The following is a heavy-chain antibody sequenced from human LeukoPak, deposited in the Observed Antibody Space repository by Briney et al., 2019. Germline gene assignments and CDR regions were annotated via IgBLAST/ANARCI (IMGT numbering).Heavy chain of an antibody. D-gene: IGHD2/OR15-2a*01. J-gene: IGHJ4*02. CDR2: TYYRSKWSN. CDR3: ARSALGTFYFDY. Sequence: PSQTLSLTCAISGDSVSSNSAAWNWIRQSPSRGLEWLGRTYYRSKWSNGFAVSVKSRITINPDTSKNQFSLQLNSVTPEDTAVYYCARSALGTFYFDYWGQGTLVTVSS. V-gene: IGHV6-1*01. CDR1: GDSVSSNSAA.